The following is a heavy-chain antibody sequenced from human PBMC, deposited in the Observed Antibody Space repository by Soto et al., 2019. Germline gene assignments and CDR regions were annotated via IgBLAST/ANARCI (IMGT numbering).Heavy chain of an antibody. CDR2: INHSGRT. CDR1: DGSFIGYF. J-gene: IGHJ4*02. Sequence: QVELQQWGPGLVKPSETLSLTCTIHDGSFIGYFWSWIRQSPEKGLEWIGEINHSGRTSYTLSLRSRVTISVDTATNQFSLKVTSVTAADTAVYYCARGYVRATAYFDAWGQGSPV. V-gene: IGHV4-34*01. CDR3: ARGYVRATAYFDA. D-gene: IGHD2-21*02.